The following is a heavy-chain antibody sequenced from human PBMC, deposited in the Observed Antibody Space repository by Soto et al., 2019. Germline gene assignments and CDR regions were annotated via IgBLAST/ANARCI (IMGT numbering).Heavy chain of an antibody. D-gene: IGHD2-2*01. CDR1: GDSVSGYY. CDR2: MYTTGIT. CDR3: ARDDKGVSAAMLY. Sequence: QVQLQESGPGLVKPSDTLSLTCTVSGDSVSGYYWYWIRQPAGKGLEWIGRMYTTGITNYSPSLKSRVTMSVDTSKNQFSLKLTSVTAADTAVYYCARDDKGVSAAMLYWGQGTLVTVSS. V-gene: IGHV4-4*07. J-gene: IGHJ4*02.